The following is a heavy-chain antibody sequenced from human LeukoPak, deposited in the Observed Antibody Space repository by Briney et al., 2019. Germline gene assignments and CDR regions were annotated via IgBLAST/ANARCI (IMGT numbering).Heavy chain of an antibody. V-gene: IGHV3-48*03. CDR3: AREKVSCFDSSGYFDY. J-gene: IGHJ4*02. Sequence: PGGPLRLSCAASGFTFSSYAMNWVRQAPGKGLEWVSFFCSSGSAIHYADSVRGRFTISRDNAKNSLYLQMSRLRAEDTAVYYCAREKVSCFDSSGYFDYWGQGTLVTVSS. CDR1: GFTFSSYA. CDR2: FCSSGSAI. D-gene: IGHD3-22*01.